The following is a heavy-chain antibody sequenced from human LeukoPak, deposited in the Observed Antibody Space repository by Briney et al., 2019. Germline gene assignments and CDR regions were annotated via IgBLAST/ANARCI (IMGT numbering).Heavy chain of an antibody. D-gene: IGHD3-3*01. Sequence: ASQTLSLTCTVSGGSISSGSYYWSWIRQPAGKGLEWIGRIYTSGSTNYNPSLKSRVTISVDTSKNQFSLKLSSVTAADTAVYYCARGESLDFGIEPWFDPWGQGTLVTVSP. V-gene: IGHV4-61*02. J-gene: IGHJ5*02. CDR2: IYTSGST. CDR1: GGSISSGSYY. CDR3: ARGESLDFGIEPWFDP.